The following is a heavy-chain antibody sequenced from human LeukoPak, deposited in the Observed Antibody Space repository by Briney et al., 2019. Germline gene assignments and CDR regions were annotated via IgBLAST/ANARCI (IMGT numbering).Heavy chain of an antibody. J-gene: IGHJ4*02. CDR3: ARGHFGVVLDY. Sequence: GGSLRLSCEGSGFTFSSYSMIWVRQVPGKGLEWVSSIRGDSTETRHADSLMGRFTISRDNAKKSLYLQMNSLRAEDTAVYYCARGHFGVVLDYWGQGTLVTVSS. CDR2: IRGDSTET. D-gene: IGHD3-3*01. CDR1: GFTFSSYS. V-gene: IGHV3-21*01.